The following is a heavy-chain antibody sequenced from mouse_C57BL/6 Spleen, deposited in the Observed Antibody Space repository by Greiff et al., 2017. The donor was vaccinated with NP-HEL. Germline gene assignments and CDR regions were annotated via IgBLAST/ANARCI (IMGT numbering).Heavy chain of an antibody. CDR1: GYTFTSYW. CDR3: FYYYGSSYG. CDR2: IHPNSGST. Sequence: VQLQQPGAELVKPGASVKLSCKASGYTFTSYWMHWVKQRPGQGLEWIGMIHPNSGSTNYNEKFKSKATLAVDKSSSTAYMQLSSLTSEDSAVYYCFYYYGSSYGWGTGTTVTVSS. D-gene: IGHD1-1*01. J-gene: IGHJ1*03. V-gene: IGHV1-64*01.